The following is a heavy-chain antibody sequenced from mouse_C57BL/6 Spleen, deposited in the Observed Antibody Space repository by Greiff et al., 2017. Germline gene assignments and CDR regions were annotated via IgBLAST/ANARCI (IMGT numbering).Heavy chain of an antibody. CDR2: ISSGGSYT. V-gene: IGHV5-6*02. J-gene: IGHJ3*01. CDR3: ASHDGYSFAY. Sequence: DVMLVESGGDLVKPGGSLKLSCAASGFTFSSYGMSWVRQTPDKRLEWVATISSGGSYTYYPDSVKGRFTISRDNAKNTLYLQMSSLKSEDTAMYYCASHDGYSFAYWGQGTLVTVSA. CDR1: GFTFSSYG. D-gene: IGHD2-3*01.